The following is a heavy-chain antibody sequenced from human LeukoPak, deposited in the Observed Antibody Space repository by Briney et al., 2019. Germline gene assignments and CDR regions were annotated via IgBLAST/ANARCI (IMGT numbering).Heavy chain of an antibody. CDR2: IYLRGNT. J-gene: IGHJ5*02. V-gene: IGHV4-4*02. D-gene: IGHD3-22*01. CDR3: ARVTHRWYDSSGYYSP. CDR1: GGSISSSNW. Sequence: SETLSLTCALSGGSISSSNWWTWVRQPPGKGLEWVGEIYLRGNTNYNPSLESRVTISVDTSKNQFSLKLSSVTAADTAVYYCARVTHRWYDSSGYYSPWGQGTLVTVSS.